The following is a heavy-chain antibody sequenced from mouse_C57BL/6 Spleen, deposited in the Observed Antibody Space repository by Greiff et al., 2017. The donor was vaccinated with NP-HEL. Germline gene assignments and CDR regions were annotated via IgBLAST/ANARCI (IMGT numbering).Heavy chain of an antibody. Sequence: QVQLQQSGAELVMPGASVKLSCKASGYTFTSYWMHWVKQRPGQGLEWIGEIDPSDSYTNYNQKFKGKSTLTVDKSSSTAYMQLSSLTSADSAVYYCASYYGYLFAYLGQGTLVTVSA. V-gene: IGHV1-69*01. CDR3: ASYYGYLFAY. CDR1: GYTFTSYW. J-gene: IGHJ3*01. D-gene: IGHD2-2*01. CDR2: IDPSDSYT.